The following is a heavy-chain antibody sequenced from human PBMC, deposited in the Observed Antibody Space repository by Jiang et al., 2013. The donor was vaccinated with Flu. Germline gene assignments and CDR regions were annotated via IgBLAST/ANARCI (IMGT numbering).Heavy chain of an antibody. Sequence: GSGLVKPSETVSLTCTVSGASISSYYWSWIRQPPGRGLEWIAYTYSSGSTNYNPSLKSRVAISVDTSKNQLSLTVSSVTAADTAVYYCARQSWNSRGWSPENAFDIWGQGTMVTVSS. CDR1: GASISSYY. D-gene: IGHD6-19*01. J-gene: IGHJ3*02. V-gene: IGHV4-59*08. CDR3: ARQSWNSRGWSPENAFDI. CDR2: TYSSGST.